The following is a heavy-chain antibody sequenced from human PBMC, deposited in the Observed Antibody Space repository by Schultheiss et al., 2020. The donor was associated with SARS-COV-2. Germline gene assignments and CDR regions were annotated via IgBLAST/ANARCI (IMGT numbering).Heavy chain of an antibody. CDR1: GFTFSSYG. J-gene: IGHJ6*02. CDR3: AKDRGHTTVKYYYYGMDV. Sequence: GGSLRLSCAASGFTFSSYGMHWVRQAPGKGLEWVAVISYDGSNKYYADSVKGRFTISRDNSKNTLYLQMNSLRAEDTAVYYCAKDRGHTTVKYYYYGMDVWGQGTLVTVSS. CDR2: ISYDGSNK. D-gene: IGHD4-17*01. V-gene: IGHV3-30*18.